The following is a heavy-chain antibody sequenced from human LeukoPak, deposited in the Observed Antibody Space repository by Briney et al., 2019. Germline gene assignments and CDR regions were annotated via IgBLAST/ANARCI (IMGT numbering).Heavy chain of an antibody. CDR3: ARRRDSSSPRYYYYGLDV. Sequence: PGGSLRLSCAASGFTFSSYWIHWVRQAPGKGLVWVSRINGDGSSTNYADSVKGRFTISRDNAKNTLYLQMNSLRAEDAAVYYCARRRDSSSPRYYYYGLDVWGQGTTVTVSS. CDR1: GFTFSSYW. D-gene: IGHD6-13*01. J-gene: IGHJ6*02. CDR2: INGDGSST. V-gene: IGHV3-74*01.